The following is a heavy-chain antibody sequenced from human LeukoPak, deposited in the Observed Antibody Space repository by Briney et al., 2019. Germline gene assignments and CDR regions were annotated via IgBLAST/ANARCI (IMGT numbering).Heavy chain of an antibody. J-gene: IGHJ4*02. CDR1: GFTVSSNY. D-gene: IGHD4-17*01. Sequence: GGSLRLSCAAFGFTVSSNYMSWVRQAPGKGLEWVSVIYSGGSTYYADSVKGRFTISRDNSKNTLYLQMSSLRAEDTAVYYCARGKNGYGEIIDYWGQGTLVTVSS. CDR3: ARGKNGYGEIIDY. CDR2: IYSGGST. V-gene: IGHV3-53*01.